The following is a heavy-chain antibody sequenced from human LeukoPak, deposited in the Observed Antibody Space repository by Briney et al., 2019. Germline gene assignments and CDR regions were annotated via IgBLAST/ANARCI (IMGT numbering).Heavy chain of an antibody. CDR3: ARRYFDS. CDR1: GFTFSDYW. J-gene: IGHJ4*02. CDR2: IKQDGSEI. V-gene: IGHV3-7*01. Sequence: GGSLRLSCVASGFTFSDYWMSWGRQAPGKGLEWVANIKQDGSEIYYVASVKGRFTISRDNTKNSLYLQMNSLRAEDTAVYYCARRYFDSWGQGTLVTVFS.